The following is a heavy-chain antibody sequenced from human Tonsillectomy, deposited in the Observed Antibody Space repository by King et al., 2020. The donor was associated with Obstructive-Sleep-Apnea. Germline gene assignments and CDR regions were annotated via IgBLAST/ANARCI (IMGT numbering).Heavy chain of an antibody. V-gene: IGHV3-53*04. Sequence: VQLVESGGGLVQPGGSLRLSCAASGFTVSSNYMNWVRQAPGKGLEWVSVIFIGGSTYYADSVKGRFTISRHNSKNKLYLQMYSLRPEDTAVYYCARDVSGSHYPYGYFDLWGRGTLGFVSS. CDR2: IFIGGST. D-gene: IGHD1-26*01. CDR1: GFTVSSNY. J-gene: IGHJ2*01. CDR3: ARDVSGSHYPYGYFDL.